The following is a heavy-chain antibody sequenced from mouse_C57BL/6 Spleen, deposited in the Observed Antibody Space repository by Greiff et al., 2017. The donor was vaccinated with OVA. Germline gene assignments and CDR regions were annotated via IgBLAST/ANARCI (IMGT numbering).Heavy chain of an antibody. CDR1: GYTFTSYW. Sequence: QVQLQQPGTALVKPGASVKLSCKASGYTFTSYWMHWVKKRPGHGLEWIGNINPSNGGTNYNEKFKSKATLTVDKSSSTAYMQLSSMTSEDAAAYYCAREDYYDYWWADWGEGTLVTVSA. V-gene: IGHV1-53*01. CDR2: INPSNGGT. CDR3: AREDYYDYWWAD. J-gene: IGHJ3*01. D-gene: IGHD2-4*01.